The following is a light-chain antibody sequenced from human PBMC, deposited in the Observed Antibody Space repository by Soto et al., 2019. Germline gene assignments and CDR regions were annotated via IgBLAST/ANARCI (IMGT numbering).Light chain of an antibody. V-gene: IGKV1-5*01. CDR2: DAS. Sequence: DIHMTQSPSTLSASVGDRVTITCRASQSISSWLAWYQQKPGKAPKLLIYDASSLESGVPSRFSGSASGTEFTLTINNLESDDFATYYCQQYHRYSTFGQGTKVDI. J-gene: IGKJ1*01. CDR1: QSISSW. CDR3: QQYHRYST.